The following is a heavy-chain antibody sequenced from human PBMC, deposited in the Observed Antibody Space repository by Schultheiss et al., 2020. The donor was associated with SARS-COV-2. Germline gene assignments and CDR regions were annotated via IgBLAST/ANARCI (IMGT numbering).Heavy chain of an antibody. CDR3: ARVDVEMATIGYGMDV. V-gene: IGHV3-30*01. CDR1: GFTFSSYA. Sequence: EGSLRLSCAASGFTFSSYAMHWVRQAPGKGLEWVAVISYDGSNKYYADSVKGRFTISRDNSKNTLYLQMNSLRAEDTAVYYCARVDVEMATIGYGMDVWGQGTTVTVSS. D-gene: IGHD5-24*01. CDR2: ISYDGSNK. J-gene: IGHJ6*02.